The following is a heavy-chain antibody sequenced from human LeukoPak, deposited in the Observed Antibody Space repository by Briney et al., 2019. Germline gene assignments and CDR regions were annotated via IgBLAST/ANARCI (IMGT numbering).Heavy chain of an antibody. J-gene: IGHJ4*02. D-gene: IGHD3-22*01. CDR2: YRSKWYS. CDR3: ARVHYDSSGYLPDY. Sequence: SQTLSLTCALSGDSVSSNSAAWNWIRHYRSKWYSDYAVSVKSRITINPDTSKNQFSLQLSSVTAADTAVYYCARVHYDSSGYLPDYWGQGTLVTVSS. CDR1: GDSVSSNSAA. V-gene: IGHV6-1*01.